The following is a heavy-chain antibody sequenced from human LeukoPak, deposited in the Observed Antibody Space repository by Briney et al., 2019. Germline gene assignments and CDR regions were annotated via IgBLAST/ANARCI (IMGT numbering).Heavy chain of an antibody. CDR1: GFTFSSYG. D-gene: IGHD5-18*01. J-gene: IGHJ4*02. Sequence: GRSLRLSCAASGFTFSSYGMHWVRQAPGKGLEWVAAISYDGSNKYYADSVKGRFTISRDNSKNTLYLQMNSLRAEDTAVYYCAKARMRYSYDYYFDYWGQGTLVTVSS. V-gene: IGHV3-30*18. CDR3: AKARMRYSYDYYFDY. CDR2: ISYDGSNK.